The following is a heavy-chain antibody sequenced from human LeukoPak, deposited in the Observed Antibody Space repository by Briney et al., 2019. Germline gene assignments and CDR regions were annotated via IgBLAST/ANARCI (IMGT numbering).Heavy chain of an antibody. V-gene: IGHV1-8*01. CDR3: ARASRTYFGDYLYYFDS. CDR2: INPKSGNT. CDR1: GYIFTTYD. D-gene: IGHD4-17*01. J-gene: IGHJ4*02. Sequence: GASVKVSCKASGYIFTTYDINWVRQAAGRGREWMGWINPKSGNTGYAQNFRGRVTMTRNTSITTSYMELSSLRSEDTAVYFCARASRTYFGDYLYYFDSWGQGTQVTVSS.